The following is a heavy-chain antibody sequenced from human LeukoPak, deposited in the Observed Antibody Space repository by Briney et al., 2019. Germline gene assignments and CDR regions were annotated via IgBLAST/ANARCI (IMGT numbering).Heavy chain of an antibody. V-gene: IGHV3-30*04. Sequence: GGSLTLSCLLSGFTFHDYVMHWVRQAPGKGLEWVALISYDGGNENYANSVKGRFTISRDNSKSTLYLQMNDLRPEDTAVYYCARDPPFTSGCSQNFFDYWGLGTLVTVSS. J-gene: IGHJ4*02. CDR3: ARDPPFTSGCSQNFFDY. D-gene: IGHD6-19*01. CDR2: ISYDGGNE. CDR1: GFTFHDYV.